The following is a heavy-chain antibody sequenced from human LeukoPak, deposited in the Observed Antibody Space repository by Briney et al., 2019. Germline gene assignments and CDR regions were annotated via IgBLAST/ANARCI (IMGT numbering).Heavy chain of an antibody. CDR3: ARENLLTGYHP. V-gene: IGHV3-21*01. J-gene: IGHJ5*02. CDR2: ISSSSSHI. Sequence: GGSLRLSCAASGFTFSSYTMNWVRQAPGKGLEWVSSISSSSSHIYYADSVKGRFTISRDNAKNSLYLQMNSLRAEDTAVYYCARENLLTGYHPWGQGTLVTVSS. D-gene: IGHD3-9*01. CDR1: GFTFSSYT.